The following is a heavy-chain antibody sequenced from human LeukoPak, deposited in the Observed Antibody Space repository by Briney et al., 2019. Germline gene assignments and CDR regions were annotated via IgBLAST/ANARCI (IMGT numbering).Heavy chain of an antibody. CDR1: GGSISSGDYY. Sequence: SETLSLTCTVSGGSISSGDYYWSWIRQPPGKGLEWIGYIYYSGSTYYNPSLKSRVTISVDTSKNQFSLKLSSVTAADTAVYYCASRGFYGDYYYGMDVWGQGTTVTVSS. J-gene: IGHJ6*02. CDR2: IYYSGST. CDR3: ASRGFYGDYYYGMDV. V-gene: IGHV4-30-4*01. D-gene: IGHD4-17*01.